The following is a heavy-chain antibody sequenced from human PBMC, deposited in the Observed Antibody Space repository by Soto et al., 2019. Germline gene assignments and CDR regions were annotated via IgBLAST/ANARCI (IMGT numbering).Heavy chain of an antibody. Sequence: EVQLVESGGGLVQPVGSLSLSCAASGFTFSSHWMHWVRQVPGKGLVWVSRINSDGSTTTYADSVKGRFTISRDNAKNTLYLQMNSLRAEDTAVYSCARGQEGGSYCLAFDIWGQGTLVTVSS. J-gene: IGHJ3*02. CDR3: ARGQEGGSYCLAFDI. CDR2: INSDGSTT. D-gene: IGHD1-26*01. CDR1: GFTFSSHW. V-gene: IGHV3-74*01.